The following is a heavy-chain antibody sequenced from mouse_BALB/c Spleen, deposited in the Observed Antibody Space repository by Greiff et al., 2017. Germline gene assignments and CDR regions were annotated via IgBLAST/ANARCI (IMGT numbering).Heavy chain of an antibody. J-gene: IGHJ2*01. CDR3: ARGFFYYGSSHYFDY. CDR1: GYAFSSYW. Sequence: VQLQQSGAELVRPGSSVKISCKASGYAFSSYWMNWVKQRPGHGLEWIGEILPGSGSTNYNEKFKGKATFTADTSSNTAYMQLSSLTSEDSAVYYCARGFFYYGSSHYFDYWGQGTTLTVSS. D-gene: IGHD1-1*01. CDR2: ILPGSGST. V-gene: IGHV1-9*01.